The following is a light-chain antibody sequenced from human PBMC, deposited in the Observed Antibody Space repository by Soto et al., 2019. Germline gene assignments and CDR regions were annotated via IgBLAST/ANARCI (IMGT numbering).Light chain of an antibody. V-gene: IGKV1-12*01. CDR2: AAS. CDR3: QQTNSFPPT. CDR1: HAISTW. Sequence: DLQMTQSPSSVSASVGDRVTITCRASHAISTWLAWYQQKPGKAPNLLIYAASNLQSGVPSRFSGSGSGTAFTLTISSLQPEDFATYYCQQTNSFPPTFGQGTKVEIK. J-gene: IGKJ1*01.